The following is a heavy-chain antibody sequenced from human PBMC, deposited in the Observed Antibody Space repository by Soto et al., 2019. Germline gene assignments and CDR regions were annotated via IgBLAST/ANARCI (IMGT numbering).Heavy chain of an antibody. J-gene: IGHJ5*02. CDR3: ARVVPGAEAWFGP. CDR2: ISLYSDGT. Sequence: ASVKVSCKTSGYTFSNYGITWVRQAPGQPLEWLGWISLYSDGTNYAQKFQGRVCMTTDTSTTTAYMELRSLRSDDTAVYYCARVVPGAEAWFGPWGQGTLVTVYS. CDR1: GYTFSNYG. D-gene: IGHD2-2*01. V-gene: IGHV1-18*01.